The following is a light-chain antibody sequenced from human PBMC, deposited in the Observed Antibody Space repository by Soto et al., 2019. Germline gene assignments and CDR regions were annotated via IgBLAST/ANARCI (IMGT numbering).Light chain of an antibody. V-gene: IGKV1-27*01. CDR1: QGISSF. Sequence: DIQMTQSPSSLSASVGDRVTITCRASQGISSFVAWYQQKPGKVPRLLISGASTLQSGVPSRFSGSGSGTDVTLTITSLQPEEVATYYCQKYSSVITFGQGTRLEIK. CDR3: QKYSSVIT. CDR2: GAS. J-gene: IGKJ5*01.